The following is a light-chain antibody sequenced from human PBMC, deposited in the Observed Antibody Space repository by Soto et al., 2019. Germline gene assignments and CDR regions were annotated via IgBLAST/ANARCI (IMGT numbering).Light chain of an antibody. Sequence: DIQMTQSPSTLSASIGDRVTLTCRASQSLTGRLAWYQHKPGRPPKLLLYDVSILESGVPSRFSGSESGTEFTLTISSLRPDDFATFYCQQYKVYPYTFGQGTRLDI. CDR1: QSLTGR. CDR3: QQYKVYPYT. CDR2: DVS. V-gene: IGKV1-5*01. J-gene: IGKJ2*01.